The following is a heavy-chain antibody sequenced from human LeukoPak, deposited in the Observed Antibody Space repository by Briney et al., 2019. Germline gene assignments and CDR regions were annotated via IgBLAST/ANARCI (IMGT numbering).Heavy chain of an antibody. CDR3: ARLTMAWFDP. D-gene: IGHD3-10*01. CDR1: GGTFSSYA. CDR2: IIPIFGTA. J-gene: IGHJ5*02. V-gene: IGHV1-69*13. Sequence: ASVKVSCKASGGTFSSYAISWVRQAPGQGLEWMGGIIPIFGTANYAQKFQGRVTITADESTSTAYMELSSLRSEDTAVYYCARLTMAWFDPWGQGTLVTVSS.